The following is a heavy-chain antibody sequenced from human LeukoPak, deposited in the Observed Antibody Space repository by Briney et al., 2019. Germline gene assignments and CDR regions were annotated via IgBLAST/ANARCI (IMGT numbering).Heavy chain of an antibody. Sequence: PGASLSLSCAASGFTFSSYAMSWVRQAPGKGLEWVSAISGSGGSTYYADSVKGRFTISRDNSKNTLYLQMNSLRAEDTAVYYCAKDQQVLRYFDWSMGDYFDYWGQGTLVTVSS. V-gene: IGHV3-23*01. D-gene: IGHD3-9*01. CDR3: AKDQQVLRYFDWSMGDYFDY. J-gene: IGHJ4*02. CDR2: ISGSGGST. CDR1: GFTFSSYA.